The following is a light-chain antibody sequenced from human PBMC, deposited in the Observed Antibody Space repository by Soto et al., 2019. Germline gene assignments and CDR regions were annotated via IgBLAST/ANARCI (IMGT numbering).Light chain of an antibody. V-gene: IGLV1-47*01. J-gene: IGLJ3*02. CDR1: SSNIGSNY. Sequence: QSVLTQPPSASGTPGQRVTISCSGSSSNIGSNYVYWYQQLPGTAPKLLIYRNNQRPSGVPDRFSGSKSGTSASLAISGLRSEDEADYYCQSYDSSLSGWVFGGGTQLTVL. CDR2: RNN. CDR3: QSYDSSLSGWV.